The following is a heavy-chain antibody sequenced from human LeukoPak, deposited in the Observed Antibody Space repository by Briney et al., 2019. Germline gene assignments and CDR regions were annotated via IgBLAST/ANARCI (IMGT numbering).Heavy chain of an antibody. CDR2: IYYSGST. J-gene: IGHJ4*02. V-gene: IGHV4-59*08. Sequence: SETLSLTCTVSGGSISSYYWSWIRQPPGKGLEWIGYIYYSGSTNYNPSLKSRVTISVDTSKNQFSLKLSSVTAADTAVYYCASGYYDSSGYLDYWGQGTLVTVSS. D-gene: IGHD3-22*01. CDR3: ASGYYDSSGYLDY. CDR1: GGSISSYY.